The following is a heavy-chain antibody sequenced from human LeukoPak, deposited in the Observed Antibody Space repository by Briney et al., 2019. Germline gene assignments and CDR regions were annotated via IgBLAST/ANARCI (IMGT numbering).Heavy chain of an antibody. Sequence: GASVKVSCKASGYTFTDYYIHWVRQAPGQGLEWMGRINPNSGVTNYARKFQGRVTMTRDTSISTAYMELSRLRSDDTAVYYCATWLDPSDYMDVWGKGTTVTVSS. V-gene: IGHV1-2*06. J-gene: IGHJ6*03. CDR1: GYTFTDYY. CDR3: ATWLDPSDYMDV. D-gene: IGHD6-19*01. CDR2: INPNSGVT.